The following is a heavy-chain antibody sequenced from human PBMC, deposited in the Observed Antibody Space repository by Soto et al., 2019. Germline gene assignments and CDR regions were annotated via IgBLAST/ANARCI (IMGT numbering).Heavy chain of an antibody. J-gene: IGHJ5*02. CDR3: VRESTPTRWFDP. D-gene: IGHD2-2*01. V-gene: IGHV1-46*03. CDR2: INPSGGST. Sequence: APVKVSCKGSGYTFPSYYIHRGGQAPGQGLEWMGVINPSGGSTSYAQNFQGRVTMTRDTSTSTVYMELSSLRSEDTAVYYCVRESTPTRWFDPWGQGTLVTVSS. CDR1: GYTFPSYY.